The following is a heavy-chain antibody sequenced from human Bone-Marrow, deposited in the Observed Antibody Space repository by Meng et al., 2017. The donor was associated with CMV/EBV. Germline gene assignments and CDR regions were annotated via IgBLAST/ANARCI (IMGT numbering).Heavy chain of an antibody. J-gene: IGHJ6*02. CDR1: GYTFTGHY. V-gene: IGHV1-2*02. CDR2: IHPNNGAT. D-gene: IGHD6-13*01. Sequence: ASVKVSCKASGYTFTGHYIHWVRQAPGQGLDWMGWIHPNNGATHYVQKYQGRVTMTRDTSISTAYMELSSLTYDDTAVYYCARECGIAAALLDYGMDVWGQGTTVTVSS. CDR3: ARECGIAAALLDYGMDV.